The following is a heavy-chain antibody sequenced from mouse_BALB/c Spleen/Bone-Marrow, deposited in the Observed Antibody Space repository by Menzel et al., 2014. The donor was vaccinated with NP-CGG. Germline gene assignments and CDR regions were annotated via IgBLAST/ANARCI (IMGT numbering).Heavy chain of an antibody. J-gene: IGHJ1*01. CDR3: ARRDYYGSSFYWYFDV. CDR2: INPYNDGT. V-gene: IGHV1-14*01. CDR1: GYTFTSYV. D-gene: IGHD1-1*01. Sequence: EVQLQQSGPELVKPGASVKMSCKASGYTFTSYVMHWVKQKPGRGLEWIGYINPYNDGTKYNEKFKGKATLTSDKSSSTAYMELSSLTSEDSAVYYCARRDYYGSSFYWYFDVWGAGTTVTVSS.